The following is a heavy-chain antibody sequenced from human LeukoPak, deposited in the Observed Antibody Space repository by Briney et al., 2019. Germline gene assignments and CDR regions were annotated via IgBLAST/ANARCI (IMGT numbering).Heavy chain of an antibody. CDR1: GFSFSSYT. CDR2: ISYDGSNK. J-gene: IGHJ6*03. CDR3: ARDPYSSSSVFFYYYMNV. Sequence: GGSLRLSCAASGFSFSSYTMHWVRQAPGRGLEWLALISYDGSNKYYADSVRGRFTISRDNSKSMLYLQMNSLRAEDTAVYYCARDPYSSSSVFFYYYMNVWGKGTTVTVSS. V-gene: IGHV3-30-3*01. D-gene: IGHD6-6*01.